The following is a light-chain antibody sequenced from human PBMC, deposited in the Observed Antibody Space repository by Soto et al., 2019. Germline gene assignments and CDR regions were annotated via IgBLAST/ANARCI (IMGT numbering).Light chain of an antibody. V-gene: IGKV3D-15*01. Sequence: DIVMTQSPATLSVSPGERATLSCRASRSVSSNLAWYQQKPGQAPRLLIYGPSTRATGIPATFSGSGSGTEFTLTISSLQSEDFAIYYCQQYKNWPAITFGQGTRLEIK. CDR3: QQYKNWPAIT. CDR2: GPS. CDR1: RSVSSN. J-gene: IGKJ5*01.